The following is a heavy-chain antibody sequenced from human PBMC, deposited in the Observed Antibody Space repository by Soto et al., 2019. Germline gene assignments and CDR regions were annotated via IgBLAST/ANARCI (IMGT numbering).Heavy chain of an antibody. CDR1: GYIFTAYS. CDR3: XXXXXXSDGVCYSEXFQR. CDR2: VNPSGGST. Sequence: QVQLVQSGAEVKKPGASVKVSCKASGYIFTAYSMHWVRQAPGQGLEWMGVVNPSGGSTNYAQKFRGRITMTRDTXTSTVYMDLSSLTSXXXXXXXXXXXXXXSDGVCYSEXFQRWGQ. D-gene: IGHD2-15*01. J-gene: IGHJ1*01. V-gene: IGHV1-46*01.